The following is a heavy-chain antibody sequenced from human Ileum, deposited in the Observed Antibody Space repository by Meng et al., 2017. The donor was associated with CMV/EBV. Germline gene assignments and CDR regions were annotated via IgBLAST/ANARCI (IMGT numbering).Heavy chain of an antibody. D-gene: IGHD3-3*01. CDR3: TRDDYDFWSGPHKWGFDP. CDR1: GFTFGDYA. Sequence: LKISCTASGFTFGDYAMSWVRQAPGKGLEWVGFIRSKAYGGTTEYAASVKGRFTISRDDSKSIAYLQMNSLKTEDTAVYYCTRDDYDFWSGPHKWGFDPWGQGTLVTVSS. V-gene: IGHV3-49*04. CDR2: IRSKAYGGTT. J-gene: IGHJ5*02.